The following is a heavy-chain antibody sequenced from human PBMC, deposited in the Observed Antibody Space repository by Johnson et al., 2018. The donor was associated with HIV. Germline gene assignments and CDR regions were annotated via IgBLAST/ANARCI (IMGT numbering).Heavy chain of an antibody. Sequence: VQLVESGGGVVQPGGSLRLSCAASGFTFSSYGMHWVRQAPGKGLEWVGFIRSKAYGGTPESAASVKGRFTISRDDSKNTLYLQMNSLKTEDTAVYYCTRSIAATGRDALDIWGQGTMVTVSS. J-gene: IGHJ3*02. CDR1: GFTFSSYG. D-gene: IGHD6-13*01. CDR3: TRSIAATGRDALDI. CDR2: IRSKAYGGTP. V-gene: IGHV3-49*04.